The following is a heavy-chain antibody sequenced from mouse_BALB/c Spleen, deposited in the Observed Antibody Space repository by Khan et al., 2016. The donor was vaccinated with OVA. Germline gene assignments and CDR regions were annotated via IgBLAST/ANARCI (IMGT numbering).Heavy chain of an antibody. Sequence: VQLQQSGPVLARPGASVKMSCKASGYTFTSYWMHWVKQRPRQGLEWIGDIYPGNTDTTYNQKFKGKAKLTAVTSTSTAYMELSSLTNEDSAVYYCTRRNWDVAWFAYWGQGTLVTVSA. CDR3: TRRNWDVAWFAY. CDR1: GYTFTSYW. D-gene: IGHD4-1*01. J-gene: IGHJ3*01. CDR2: IYPGNTDT. V-gene: IGHV1-5*01.